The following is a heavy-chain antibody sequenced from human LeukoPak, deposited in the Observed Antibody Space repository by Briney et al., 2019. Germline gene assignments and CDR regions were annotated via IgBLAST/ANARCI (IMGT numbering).Heavy chain of an antibody. CDR2: VKTNADGGTT. D-gene: IGHD2-15*01. V-gene: IGHV3-15*01. Sequence: GALELSCAASGFPFKNVWLSWGRPAPGKGLEWVARVKTNADGGTTDYAAPVKGRFTISRDDSQNTLYLQMNSLNTEDTAVYYCTTGGGTCADWGHGTLVTVSS. CDR3: TTGGGTCAD. J-gene: IGHJ4*01. CDR1: GFPFKNVW.